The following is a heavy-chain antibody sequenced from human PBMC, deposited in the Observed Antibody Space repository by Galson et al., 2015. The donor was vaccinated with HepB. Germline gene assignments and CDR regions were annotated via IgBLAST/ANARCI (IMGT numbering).Heavy chain of an antibody. V-gene: IGHV3-13*01. CDR1: GFTFSSYD. Sequence: SLRLSCAASGFTFSSYDMHWVRQATGKGLEWVSAIGTAGDTYYPGSVKGRFTISRENAKNSLYLQMNSLRAGDTAVYYCARAGVDTAMDYYYYYMDVWGKGTTVTVSS. CDR2: IGTAGDT. J-gene: IGHJ6*03. D-gene: IGHD5-18*01. CDR3: ARAGVDTAMDYYYYYMDV.